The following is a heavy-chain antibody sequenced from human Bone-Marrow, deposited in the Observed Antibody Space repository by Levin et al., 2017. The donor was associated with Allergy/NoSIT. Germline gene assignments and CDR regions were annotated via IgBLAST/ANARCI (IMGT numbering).Heavy chain of an antibody. J-gene: IGHJ4*02. CDR1: GFTFINYD. Sequence: PGGSLRLSCVVSGFTFINYDMIWVRQAPGKGLEWVSGIGSRGGGTYYAESVEGRFAISRDDSKNTLYLQMDSLRPEDTAVYYCARGPRGLRLGGQDFWGQGTLVTVSS. V-gene: IGHV3-23*01. CDR3: ARGPRGLRLGGQDF. CDR2: IGSRGGGT. D-gene: IGHD2-15*01.